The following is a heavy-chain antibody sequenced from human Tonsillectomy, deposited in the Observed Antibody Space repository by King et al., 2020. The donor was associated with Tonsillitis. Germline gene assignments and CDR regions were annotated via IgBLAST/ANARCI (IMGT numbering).Heavy chain of an antibody. Sequence: QLVQSGAEVKKPGASVKVSCKASGYSFTGYYIHWVRQAPGQGLEWMGWINPNSGGTYYAQKFQGWVTMTRDTSISGAYMQLSRLTSDDTAFYYSARRRKAVACYYFDYWGLGTLVTVSS. J-gene: IGHJ4*02. CDR2: INPNSGGT. D-gene: IGHD6-19*01. CDR3: ARRRKAVACYYFDY. V-gene: IGHV1-2*04. CDR1: GYSFTGYY.